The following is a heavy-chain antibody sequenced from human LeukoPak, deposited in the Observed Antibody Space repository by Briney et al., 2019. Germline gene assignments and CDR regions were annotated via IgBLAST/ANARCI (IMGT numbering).Heavy chain of an antibody. CDR2: IKQDGSEK. Sequence: GGSVRLSCAASGFTFSSYWMSWVRQAPGKGLEWVANIKQDGSEKYYVDSVKGRFTISRDNAKNSLYLQMNSLRAEDTAVYYCARARDYPYYYYGMDVWGQGTTVTVSS. J-gene: IGHJ6*02. V-gene: IGHV3-7*01. CDR3: ARARDYPYYYYGMDV. CDR1: GFTFSSYW. D-gene: IGHD4-17*01.